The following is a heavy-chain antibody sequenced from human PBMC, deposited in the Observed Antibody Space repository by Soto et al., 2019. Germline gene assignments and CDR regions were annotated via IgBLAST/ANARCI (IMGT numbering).Heavy chain of an antibody. CDR2: IYYSGST. CDR3: ARGMYYDFWCGYYSPGYYYYGMDV. CDR1: GGSISSYY. Sequence: SETLSLTCTVSGGSISSYYWSWIRQPPGKGLEWIGYIYYSGSTNYNPSLKSRVTISVDTSKNQFSLKLSSVTAADTAVYYCARGMYYDFWCGYYSPGYYYYGMDVWGQGTTVTVSS. D-gene: IGHD3-3*01. V-gene: IGHV4-59*01. J-gene: IGHJ6*02.